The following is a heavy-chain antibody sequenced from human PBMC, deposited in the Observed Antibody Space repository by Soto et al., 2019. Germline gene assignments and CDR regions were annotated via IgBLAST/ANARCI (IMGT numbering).Heavy chain of an antibody. Sequence: PSETLSLTCAVSGGSISSGSYSWSWIRQPPGKGLEWIGYIYDSGSTYYNPSLKSRVTISVDRSNNQFSLKLSSLTAADTAVYYCARAGYCSGGSCYGFDIWGQGTMVTVSS. J-gene: IGHJ3*02. V-gene: IGHV4-30-2*01. CDR3: ARAGYCSGGSCYGFDI. D-gene: IGHD2-15*01. CDR1: GGSISSGSYS. CDR2: IYDSGST.